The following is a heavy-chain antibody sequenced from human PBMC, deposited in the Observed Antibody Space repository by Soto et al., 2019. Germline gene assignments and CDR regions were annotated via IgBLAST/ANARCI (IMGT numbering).Heavy chain of an antibody. D-gene: IGHD6-13*01. CDR1: GGSISSYY. Sequence: QVQLQESGPGLVKPSETLSLTCTVSGGSISSYYWSWIRQPPGKGLEWIGYIYYSGSTNYNPSLKRRVPLSVDTSKHRFSLKLSSVTAADTAVYYCARYSSSSWYDGVVFDYWGQGTLVTVSS. CDR3: ARYSSSSWYDGVVFDY. V-gene: IGHV4-59*08. J-gene: IGHJ4*02. CDR2: IYYSGST.